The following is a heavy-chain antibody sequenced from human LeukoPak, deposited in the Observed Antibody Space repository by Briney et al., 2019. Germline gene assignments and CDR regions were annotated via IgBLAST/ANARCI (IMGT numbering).Heavy chain of an antibody. Sequence: GGSLRLSCAASGFTFSSYSMNWVRQAPGKGLEWVSSISSSSSYIYYADSVKGRFTISRDNAKNSLYLQMNSLRAEDTAVYYCAREREDYDNLTGYYKVFDYWGQGTLVTVSS. CDR1: GFTFSSYS. CDR3: AREREDYDNLTGYYKVFDY. J-gene: IGHJ4*02. V-gene: IGHV3-21*01. D-gene: IGHD3-9*01. CDR2: ISSSSSYI.